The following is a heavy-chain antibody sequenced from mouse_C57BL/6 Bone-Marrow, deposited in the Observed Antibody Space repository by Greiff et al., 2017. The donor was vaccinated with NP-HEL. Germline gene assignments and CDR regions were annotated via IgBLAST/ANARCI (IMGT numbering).Heavy chain of an antibody. V-gene: IGHV1-54*01. Sequence: VQLQQSGAELVRPGTSVKVSCKASGYDFTNYLIEWVKQRPGQGLEWIGVINPGSGGTNYNEKFKGKATLTADKSSSTAYMQLSSLTSEDSAVYFCSNWGFAYWGQGTLVTVSA. CDR3: SNWGFAY. CDR1: GYDFTNYL. D-gene: IGHD4-1*01. CDR2: INPGSGGT. J-gene: IGHJ3*01.